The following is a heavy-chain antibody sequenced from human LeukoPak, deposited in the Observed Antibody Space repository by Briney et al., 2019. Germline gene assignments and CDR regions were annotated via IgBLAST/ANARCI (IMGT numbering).Heavy chain of an antibody. Sequence: GGSLRLSCTASGFXFGDYGISWVRQAPGKGLKWVGRIKSKTDGGAVDYAAPVKGRFTISRDDLKNTLYLEMNSLKTEDTAVYYCTKDHGSGSYYFDYWGQGTLVTVSS. D-gene: IGHD3-10*01. J-gene: IGHJ4*02. CDR3: TKDHGSGSYYFDY. CDR1: GFXFGDYG. CDR2: IKSKTDGGAV. V-gene: IGHV3-15*01.